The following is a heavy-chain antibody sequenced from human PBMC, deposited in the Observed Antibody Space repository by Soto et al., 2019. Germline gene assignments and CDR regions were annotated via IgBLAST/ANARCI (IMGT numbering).Heavy chain of an antibody. J-gene: IGHJ5*02. V-gene: IGHV3-15*01. D-gene: IGHD3-22*01. CDR3: TTQSYYYDSSGYSNWFDP. CDR2: IKSKTDGGTT. CDR1: GFTFSNAW. Sequence: GGSLRLSCAASGFTFSNAWMSWVRQAPGKGLEWVGRIKSKTDGGTTDYAAPVKGRFTISRDDSKNTLYLQMNSLKTEDTAVYYCTTQSYYYDSSGYSNWFDPWGQGTLVTVS.